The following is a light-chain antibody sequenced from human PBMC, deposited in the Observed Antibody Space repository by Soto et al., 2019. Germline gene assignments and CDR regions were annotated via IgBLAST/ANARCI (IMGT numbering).Light chain of an antibody. CDR3: ETWDSNTRV. CDR1: SGHSSYI. Sequence: QSVLTQSSSASGSQGSSVKRTCTLSSGHSSYIIAWHQQQPGKAPRYLMKLEDSGNYNKGSGVPDRFSGSSSGADRYLTISNLQSEDEADYYCETWDSNTRVFGGGTKLTVL. J-gene: IGLJ2*01. CDR2: LEDSGNY. V-gene: IGLV4-60*03.